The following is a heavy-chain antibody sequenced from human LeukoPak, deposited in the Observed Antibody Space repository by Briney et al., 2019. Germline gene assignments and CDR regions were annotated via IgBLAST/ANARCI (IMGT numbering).Heavy chain of an antibody. J-gene: IGHJ1*01. CDR1: GGSFSGYY. CDR3: ARGFPNKVWGNSRPAAGYFQH. CDR2: VNQSVST. D-gene: IGHD3-16*02. V-gene: IGHV4-34*01. Sequence: SETLSPTCAVYGGSFSGYYWSWIRQPPGEALKWIGEVNQSVSTNYNPSLERRVTISVDTFKKQFFLNLSSVTAADTAVYYCARGFPNKVWGNSRPAAGYFQHWGQGTLATVSS.